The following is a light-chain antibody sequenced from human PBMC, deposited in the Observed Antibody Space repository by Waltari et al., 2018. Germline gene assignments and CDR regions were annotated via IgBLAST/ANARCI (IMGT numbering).Light chain of an antibody. CDR1: QSISSW. CDR3: QHYSSAPYT. CDR2: KAS. J-gene: IGKJ2*01. V-gene: IGKV1-5*03. Sequence: DIQMTQSPSTLSASVGYRVTITCRASQSISSWLAWYQVRPGKAPKLLTKKASRLQSGVPSRFSGSESGTTEFTLTISSLQPDDFATYYCQHYSSAPYTFGQGPKLEIK.